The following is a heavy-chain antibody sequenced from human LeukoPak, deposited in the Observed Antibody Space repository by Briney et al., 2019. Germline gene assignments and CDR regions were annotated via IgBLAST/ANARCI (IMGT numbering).Heavy chain of an antibody. CDR3: ARKRAYHYGSGSYFGGWFDP. D-gene: IGHD3-10*01. Sequence: PSETLSLTCTVSGGSISSSSYYWGWIRQPPGKGLEWIGSIYYSGSTYYNPSLKSRVTISVDTSKNQFSLKLSSVTAADTAVYYCARKRAYHYGSGSYFGGWFDPWGQGTLVTVSS. J-gene: IGHJ5*02. V-gene: IGHV4-39*07. CDR1: GGSISSSSYY. CDR2: IYYSGST.